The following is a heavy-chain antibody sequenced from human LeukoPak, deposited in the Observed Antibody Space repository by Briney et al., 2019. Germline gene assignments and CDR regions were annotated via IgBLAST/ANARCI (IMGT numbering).Heavy chain of an antibody. CDR1: GFTFSSFA. CDR2: ISDSGGGRT. Sequence: HPGGSLRLSCAASGFTFSSFAMSWVRQAQGKGLEWVSGISDSGGGRTYYADSVKGRFTISRDNSKNTLYLQMNGLRAEDTAVYYCATYRRGYHDSSESYYFDYWGQGTLVTVSS. D-gene: IGHD3-22*01. J-gene: IGHJ4*02. CDR3: ATYRRGYHDSSESYYFDY. V-gene: IGHV3-23*01.